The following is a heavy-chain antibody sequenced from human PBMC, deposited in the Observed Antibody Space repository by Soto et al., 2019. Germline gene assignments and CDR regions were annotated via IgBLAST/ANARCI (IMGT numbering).Heavy chain of an antibody. Sequence: SETLSLTCTVSGGSIDCDTCCWTWIRQPPGKGLEWIGCFHYSGTTYPTPSLKSRVTISRDTSRNQVSLELTSVTPEHPAVYYCARGDVGTAFGYWGQG. CDR1: GGSIDCDTCC. J-gene: IGHJ4*02. V-gene: IGHV4-30-4*01. CDR2: FHYSGTT. CDR3: ARGDVGTAFGY. D-gene: IGHD1-1*01.